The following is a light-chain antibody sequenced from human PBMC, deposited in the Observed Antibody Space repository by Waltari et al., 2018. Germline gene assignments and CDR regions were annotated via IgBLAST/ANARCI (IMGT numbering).Light chain of an antibody. J-gene: IGKJ4*01. CDR1: QTINNNF. Sequence: CMVSQTINNNFLVWYQQKPGQAPRLIIHGASSRATGFPDRFSGSGSGTDFTLTISSLKPEDSAVYYCQQYDGSVLTFGGGTKVEI. V-gene: IGKV3-20*01. CDR3: QQYDGSVLT. CDR2: GAS.